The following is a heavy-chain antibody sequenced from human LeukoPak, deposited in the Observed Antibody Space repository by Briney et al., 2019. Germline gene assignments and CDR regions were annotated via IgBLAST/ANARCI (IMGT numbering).Heavy chain of an antibody. CDR1: GLTFSSYA. Sequence: GGSLRLSCAASGLTFSSYAMSGVRQAPGKGLEWVSAISGSGGSTYYADSVKGRFTISRDNAKNSLYLQMNSLRDEDTAVYYCARDQFYAFDIWGQGTMVTVSS. CDR3: ARDQFYAFDI. J-gene: IGHJ3*02. CDR2: ISGSGGST. V-gene: IGHV3-23*01.